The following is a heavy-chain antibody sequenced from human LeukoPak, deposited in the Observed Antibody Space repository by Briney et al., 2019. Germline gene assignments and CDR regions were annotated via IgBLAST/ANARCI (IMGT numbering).Heavy chain of an antibody. CDR3: EREDLRDAPPYFDY. Sequence: GRSLRLSCAASGFTFSSYAMHWVRQAPGKGLEWVAVISYDGSNKYYADSVKGRFTISRDNSKNTLYLQMNSLRAEDTAVYYCEREDLRDAPPYFDYWRQGTLVTVST. D-gene: IGHD4-17*01. J-gene: IGHJ4*02. CDR2: ISYDGSNK. CDR1: GFTFSSYA. V-gene: IGHV3-30*04.